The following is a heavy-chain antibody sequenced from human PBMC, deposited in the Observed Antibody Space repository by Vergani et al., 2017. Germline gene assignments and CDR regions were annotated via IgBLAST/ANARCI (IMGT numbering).Heavy chain of an antibody. CDR2: IYYTGTT. V-gene: IGHV4-39*01. Sequence: QLQLQESGPGLVKPSETLSLTCTVSGGSITYGAFYWGWIRQSPGKGLEWIGSIYYTGTTYYNEAHKSRLTISVDTSKNQFSLNLTSVTAADTAVYYCTRHGRSGWAGYFQHWGQGTLVTASS. J-gene: IGHJ1*01. CDR1: GGSITYGAFY. CDR3: TRHGRSGWAGYFQH. D-gene: IGHD6-19*01.